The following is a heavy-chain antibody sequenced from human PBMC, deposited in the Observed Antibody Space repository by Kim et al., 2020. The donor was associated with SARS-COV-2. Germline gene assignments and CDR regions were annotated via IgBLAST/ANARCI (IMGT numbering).Heavy chain of an antibody. J-gene: IGHJ6*02. Sequence: ASVKVSCKASGYTFTSYDINWVRQATGQGLEWMGWMNPNSGNTGYAQKFQGRGTMTRNTSISTAYMELSSLRSEDTAVYYCARGSYDYGAYDGGGAYYYYGMDVWGQGTTVTVSS. CDR3: ARGSYDYGAYDGGGAYYYYGMDV. V-gene: IGHV1-8*01. CDR1: GYTFTSYD. CDR2: MNPNSGNT. D-gene: IGHD4-17*01.